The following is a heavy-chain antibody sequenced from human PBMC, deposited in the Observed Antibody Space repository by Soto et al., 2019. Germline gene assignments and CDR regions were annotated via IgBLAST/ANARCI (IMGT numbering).Heavy chain of an antibody. CDR3: ARAFSYCSGGSCYSLDDAFDI. J-gene: IGHJ3*02. Sequence: ASVKVSCKASGYTFTSYGISWVRQAPGQGLEWMGWISAYNGNTNYAQKLQGRVTMTTDTSTSTAYMELRSLRSDDTAVDYCARAFSYCSGGSCYSLDDAFDIWGQGTMVTVSS. V-gene: IGHV1-18*01. D-gene: IGHD2-15*01. CDR2: ISAYNGNT. CDR1: GYTFTSYG.